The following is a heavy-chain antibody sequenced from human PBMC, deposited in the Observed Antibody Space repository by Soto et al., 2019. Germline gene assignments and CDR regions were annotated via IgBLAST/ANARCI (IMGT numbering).Heavy chain of an antibody. V-gene: IGHV1-69*02. Sequence: QVQLVQSGAEVKKPGSSVKVSCKASGGTFTNYIISWVRQAPGQGLEWMGRITPILDRANYAQKSQGRVSPPPDRPTSTAYMGLSSLRSEDTAVFYSASRLEYSATTGMAVWGQGTAVTVSS. CDR2: ITPILDRA. CDR1: GGTFTNYI. D-gene: IGHD4-4*01. J-gene: IGHJ6*02. CDR3: ASRLEYSATTGMAV.